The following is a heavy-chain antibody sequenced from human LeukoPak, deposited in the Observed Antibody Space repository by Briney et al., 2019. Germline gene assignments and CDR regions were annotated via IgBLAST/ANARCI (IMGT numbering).Heavy chain of an antibody. CDR1: GGSFSGYY. J-gene: IGHJ5*02. CDR2: INHSGST. CDR3: ARGHPSLYYYGSRQNWFDP. Sequence: NPSETLSLTCAVYGGSFSGYYWSWIRQPPGKGLEWIGEINHSGSTNYNPSLKSRVTISVDTSKNQFSLKLSSVTAADAAVYYCARGHPSLYYYGSRQNWFDPWGQGTLVTVSS. D-gene: IGHD3-10*01. V-gene: IGHV4-34*01.